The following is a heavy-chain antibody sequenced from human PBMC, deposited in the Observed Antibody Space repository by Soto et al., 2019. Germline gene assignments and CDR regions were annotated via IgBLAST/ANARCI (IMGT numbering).Heavy chain of an antibody. J-gene: IGHJ4*02. Sequence: PGGSLRLSCAASGFTFSSYAMHWVRQAPGKGLEWVAVISYDGSNKYYADSVKGRFTISRDNSKNTLYLQMNSLRAEDTAVYYCASSPIVLMVYAVSWGQGTLVTVSS. CDR2: ISYDGSNK. CDR1: GFTFSSYA. CDR3: ASSPIVLMVYAVS. V-gene: IGHV3-30-3*01. D-gene: IGHD2-8*01.